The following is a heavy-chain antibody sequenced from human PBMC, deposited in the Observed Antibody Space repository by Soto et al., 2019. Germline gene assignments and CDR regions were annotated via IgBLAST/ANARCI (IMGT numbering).Heavy chain of an antibody. V-gene: IGHV4-59*12. Sequence: SDTLSLTCTVSGGSISSYYWSWIRQPPGKGLEWIGYIYYSGSTNYNPSLKSRVTISVDTSKNQFSLKLSSVTAADTAVYYCARDSSSWYFDYWGQGTLVTVSS. CDR1: GGSISSYY. CDR3: ARDSSSWYFDY. D-gene: IGHD6-13*01. CDR2: IYYSGST. J-gene: IGHJ4*02.